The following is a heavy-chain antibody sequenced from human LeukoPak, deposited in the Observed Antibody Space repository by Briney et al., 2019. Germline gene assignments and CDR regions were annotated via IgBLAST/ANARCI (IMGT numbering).Heavy chain of an antibody. Sequence: GGSLRLSCAASGFTFSSYAMSWVRQAPGKGLEWVSTISGSGGSTYYADSVKGRFTISRDNSKNTLYLQMNSLRAEDTAVYYCARALGYCSGGSCYSGYYYGMDVWGQGTTVTVSS. CDR2: ISGSGGST. CDR1: GFTFSSYA. J-gene: IGHJ6*02. V-gene: IGHV3-23*01. D-gene: IGHD2-15*01. CDR3: ARALGYCSGGSCYSGYYYGMDV.